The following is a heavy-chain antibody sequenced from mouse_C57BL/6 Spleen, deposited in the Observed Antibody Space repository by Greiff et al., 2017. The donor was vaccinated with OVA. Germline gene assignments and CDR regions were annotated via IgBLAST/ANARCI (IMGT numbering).Heavy chain of an antibody. J-gene: IGHJ4*01. CDR2: ISYDGSN. V-gene: IGHV3-6*01. CDR1: GYSITSGYY. Sequence: ESGPGLVKPSQSLSLTCSVTGYSITSGYYWNWIRQFPGNKLEWMGYISYDGSNNYNPSLKNRISITRDTSKNQFFLKLNSVTTEDTATYYCAREGATMVTTEYYAMDYWGQGTSVTVSS. CDR3: AREGATMVTTEYYAMDY. D-gene: IGHD2-2*01.